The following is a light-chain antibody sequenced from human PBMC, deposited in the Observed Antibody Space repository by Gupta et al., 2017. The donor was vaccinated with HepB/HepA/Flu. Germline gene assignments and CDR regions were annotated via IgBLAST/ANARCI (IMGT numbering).Light chain of an antibody. CDR3: AAWDDSRNVWV. J-gene: IGLJ3*02. Sequence: QSVLTQPPSASGTPVQRVTISCSGSSANAGSNTVNWYQQRPGTAPKLLIYSNNQRPSGVPDRFSGSKSGTSASLAISGLQAEDEADYYCAAWDDSRNVWVFGGGTKLTVL. CDR2: SNN. V-gene: IGLV1-44*01. CDR1: SANAGSNT.